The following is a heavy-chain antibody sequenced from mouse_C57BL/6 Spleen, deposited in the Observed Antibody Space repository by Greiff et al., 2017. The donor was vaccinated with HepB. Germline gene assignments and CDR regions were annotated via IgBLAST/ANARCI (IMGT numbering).Heavy chain of an antibody. Sequence: VQLQQSGAELVKPGASVKISCKASGYAFSSYWMNWVKQRPGKGLEWIGQIYPGDGDTNYNGKFKGKATLTADKSSSTAYMQLSSLTSEDSAVYFCARGHYDYDTIYYAMDYWGQGTSVTVSS. D-gene: IGHD2-4*01. CDR2: IYPGDGDT. J-gene: IGHJ4*01. CDR3: ARGHYDYDTIYYAMDY. V-gene: IGHV1-80*01. CDR1: GYAFSSYW.